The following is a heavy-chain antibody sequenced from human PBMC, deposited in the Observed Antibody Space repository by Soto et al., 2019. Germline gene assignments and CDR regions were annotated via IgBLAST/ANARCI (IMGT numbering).Heavy chain of an antibody. CDR2: INAGNGNT. D-gene: IGHD1-26*01. CDR1: GYTFTSYA. Sequence: QVQLVQSGAEVKKPGASVKVSCKASGYTFTSYAMHCVRHAPGQRLEWMGWINAGNGNTKYSQKCQGRVTITRDTSASTAYMELSSLRSEDTAVYYCARGGSLYWYFDLWGRGTLVTVSS. CDR3: ARGGSLYWYFDL. J-gene: IGHJ2*01. V-gene: IGHV1-3*01.